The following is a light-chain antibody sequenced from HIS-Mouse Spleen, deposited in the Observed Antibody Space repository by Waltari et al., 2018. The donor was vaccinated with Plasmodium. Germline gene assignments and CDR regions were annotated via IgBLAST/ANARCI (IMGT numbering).Light chain of an antibody. Sequence: DIQMTQSPSSLSASVGARVTLTCQASQDISNYLNWYQQKPGKAPKLLIYDASNLETGVPSRFSGSGSGTDFTFTISSLQPEDIATYYCQQYDNLPPLFTFGPGTKVDIK. CDR3: QQYDNLPPLFT. V-gene: IGKV1-33*01. J-gene: IGKJ3*01. CDR1: QDISNY. CDR2: DAS.